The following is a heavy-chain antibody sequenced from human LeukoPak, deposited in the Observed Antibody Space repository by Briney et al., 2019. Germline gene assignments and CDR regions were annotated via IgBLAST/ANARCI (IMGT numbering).Heavy chain of an antibody. V-gene: IGHV5-51*01. Sequence: GESLKISCKGSGYSFTTYWIGWVRQMPDKGLEWMGLIYPGDSETRYSPSFQGQVTISADKSTSTAYLQWSSLKASDTAMYYCARCGRTNYYYGMDVWGQGTTVTVSS. CDR1: GYSFTTYW. CDR2: IYPGDSET. D-gene: IGHD1-14*01. J-gene: IGHJ6*02. CDR3: ARCGRTNYYYGMDV.